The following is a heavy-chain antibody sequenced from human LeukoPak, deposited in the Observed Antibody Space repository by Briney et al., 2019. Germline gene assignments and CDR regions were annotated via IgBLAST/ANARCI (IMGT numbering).Heavy chain of an antibody. J-gene: IGHJ4*02. Sequence: GASVKVSCKASGYTFTSYGISWVRQAPGQGLEWMGWIGAYNGNTNYAQKLQGRVTMTTDTSTSTAYMELRSLRSDDTAVYYCARDQSYFCSSTSCYIFDYWGQGTLVTVSS. V-gene: IGHV1-18*01. CDR2: IGAYNGNT. CDR1: GYTFTSYG. CDR3: ARDQSYFCSSTSCYIFDY. D-gene: IGHD2-2*02.